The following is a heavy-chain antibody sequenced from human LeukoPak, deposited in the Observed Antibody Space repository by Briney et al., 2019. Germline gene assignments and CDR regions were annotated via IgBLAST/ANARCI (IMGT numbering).Heavy chain of an antibody. V-gene: IGHV4-59*01. D-gene: IGHD3-10*01. J-gene: IGHJ4*02. CDR2: IYYSGST. CDR1: GGSFSGYS. Sequence: SETLSLTCAVYGGSFSGYSWSWIRQPPGKGLEWIGYIYYSGSTNYNPSLKSRVTISVDTSKNEFSLKLSSVTAADTAVYYCARDRAYFDYWGQGTLVTVSS. CDR3: ARDRAYFDY.